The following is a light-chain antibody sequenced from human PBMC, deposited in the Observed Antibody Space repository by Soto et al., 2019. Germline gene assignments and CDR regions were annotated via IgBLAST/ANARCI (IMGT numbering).Light chain of an antibody. V-gene: IGLV2-8*01. CDR2: EVS. CDR3: GAWDDSLNGWV. J-gene: IGLJ3*02. Sequence: QSALTQPPSASGSPGQSVTISCTGTSSDVGGYKYVSWYQQHPGKAPKLMIYEVSKRPSGVPDRFSGSKSGNTASLTVSGLQAEDEADYYCGAWDDSLNGWVFGGGTKLTVL. CDR1: SSDVGGYKY.